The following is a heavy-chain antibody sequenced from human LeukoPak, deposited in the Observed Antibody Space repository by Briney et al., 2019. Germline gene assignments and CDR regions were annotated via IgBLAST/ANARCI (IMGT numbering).Heavy chain of an antibody. CDR1: GFTLSTNA. CDR3: AKDQMGGYSYGKFDY. D-gene: IGHD5-18*01. Sequence: GGSLRLSCLTSGFTLSTNAMSWVRQAPGKGLEWISGISGSGASTYYADSVKGRFTISRDDSRNTLYLQMNSLRGDDTAVYYCAKDQMGGYSYGKFDYWGQGTLVTVSS. J-gene: IGHJ4*02. V-gene: IGHV3-23*01. CDR2: ISGSGAST.